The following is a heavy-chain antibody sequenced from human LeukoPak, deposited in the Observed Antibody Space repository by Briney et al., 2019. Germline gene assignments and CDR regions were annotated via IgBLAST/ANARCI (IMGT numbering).Heavy chain of an antibody. CDR3: ARDGLSTKPFDY. Sequence: PGGPLRLSCAASGFTLSSYWMHWVRQAPGKGLVWVSHIKSDGSATSYADSVKGRFTISRDITKNTLYLQMSSLRAEDTAVYFCARDGLSTKPFDYWGQGTLVTVSS. D-gene: IGHD5/OR15-5a*01. V-gene: IGHV3-74*01. J-gene: IGHJ4*02. CDR1: GFTLSSYW. CDR2: IKSDGSAT.